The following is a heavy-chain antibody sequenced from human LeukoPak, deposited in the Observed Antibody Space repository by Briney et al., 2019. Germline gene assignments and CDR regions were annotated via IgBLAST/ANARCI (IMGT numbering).Heavy chain of an antibody. Sequence: SETLSLTCTVSGGSISGYYWSWIRQPAGQGRGWSGYIYYSGSTNHNPSLKSRITISVDTSKNQFSLKLSSVTAADTAVYYCARHGDKSQYQLLEYFQHWGQGTLVIVSS. CDR2: IYYSGST. V-gene: IGHV4-59*08. CDR3: ARHGDKSQYQLLEYFQH. J-gene: IGHJ1*01. D-gene: IGHD2-2*01. CDR1: GGSISGYY.